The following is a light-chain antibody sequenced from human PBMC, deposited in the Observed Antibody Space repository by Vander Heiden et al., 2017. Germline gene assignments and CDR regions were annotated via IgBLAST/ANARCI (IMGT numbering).Light chain of an antibody. CDR1: QTISTW. V-gene: IGKV1-5*03. Sequence: QMTQSPSTLSASVGDRVTITCRASQTISTWLAWYQQKPGKAPKLLIYKASSLQSGVPSRFRGSGSGTEFTLTITSLQPDDLATYYCQQYDSSYVTFGQGTKLEIK. CDR2: KAS. J-gene: IGKJ2*01. CDR3: QQYDSSYVT.